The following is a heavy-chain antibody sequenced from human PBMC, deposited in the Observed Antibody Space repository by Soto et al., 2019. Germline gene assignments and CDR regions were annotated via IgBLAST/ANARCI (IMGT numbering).Heavy chain of an antibody. CDR1: GGTFSSYA. D-gene: IGHD6-13*01. J-gene: IGHJ6*02. V-gene: IGHV1-69*01. Sequence: QVQLVQSGAEVKKPGSSVKVSCTASGGTFSSYAISWVRQAPGQGLEWMGGIIPIFGTANYAQKFQGRVTITADESTSTAYMELSSLRSEDTAVYYCAREQQQLVLPSYGMDVWGQGTTVTVSS. CDR2: IIPIFGTA. CDR3: AREQQQLVLPSYGMDV.